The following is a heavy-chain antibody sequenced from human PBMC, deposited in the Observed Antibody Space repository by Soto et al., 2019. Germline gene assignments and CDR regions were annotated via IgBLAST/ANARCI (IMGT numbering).Heavy chain of an antibody. Sequence: SVKVSCKASGGTFSSYAISWVRQAPGQGLEWMGGIIPIFGTANYAQKFQGRVTITADESTSTAYMELSSLRSGDTAVYYCANVGYCSSTSCPNTNWFDPWGQGTLVTVS. CDR2: IIPIFGTA. D-gene: IGHD2-2*01. CDR3: ANVGYCSSTSCPNTNWFDP. V-gene: IGHV1-69*13. CDR1: GGTFSSYA. J-gene: IGHJ5*02.